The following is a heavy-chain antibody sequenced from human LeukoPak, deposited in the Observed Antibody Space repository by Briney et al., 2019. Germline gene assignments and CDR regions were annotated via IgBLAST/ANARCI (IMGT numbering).Heavy chain of an antibody. V-gene: IGHV3-23*01. CDR2: ITKSGDQT. D-gene: IGHD5-24*01. CDR3: VKSAGKDGYPDVFDI. CDR1: GISFSNSA. J-gene: IGHJ3*02. Sequence: GGSLRLSCVPSGISFSNSALSWVRQAPGKGLEWVSTITKSGDQTHYADSVRGLFTISRDIFKNTLYLQMNSLRAEDTAVYYCVKSAGKDGYPDVFDIWGQGTVVTVSS.